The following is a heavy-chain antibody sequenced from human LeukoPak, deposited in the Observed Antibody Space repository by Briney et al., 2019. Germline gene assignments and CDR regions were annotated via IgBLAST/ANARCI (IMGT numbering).Heavy chain of an antibody. V-gene: IGHV3-21*01. D-gene: IGHD2-15*01. CDR3: ASIYVVGHLMDAIDL. CDR1: GFTFSSYS. CDR2: ISSSGSYI. Sequence: GGSLRLSCAASGFTFSSYSMNWVRQAPGEGLEWVSSISSSGSYIYYADSVKGRFTISRDNANNSLYLQMNSLRAEDTAVYYCASIYVVGHLMDAIDLWGRGTLVTVSS. J-gene: IGHJ2*01.